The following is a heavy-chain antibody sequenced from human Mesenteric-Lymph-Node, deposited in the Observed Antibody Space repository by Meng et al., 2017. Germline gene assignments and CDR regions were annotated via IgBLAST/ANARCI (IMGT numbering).Heavy chain of an antibody. CDR2: INPNSGGT. Sequence: VELCRSLREVNHTGATVKPPRTALDNTFTGYSICWWRQAPGQGLEWMGRINPNSGGTNYAKKFQGRVTITRDTSISTAYMELSRLRSDDTAVYYCARGGARIAVAGGNWFDPWGQGTLVTVSS. J-gene: IGHJ5*02. D-gene: IGHD6-19*01. CDR3: ARGGARIAVAGGNWFDP. CDR1: DNTFTGYS. V-gene: IGHV1-2*06.